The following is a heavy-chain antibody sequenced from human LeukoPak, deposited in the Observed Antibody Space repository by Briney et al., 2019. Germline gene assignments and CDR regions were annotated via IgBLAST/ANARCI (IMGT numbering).Heavy chain of an antibody. CDR2: IYYSGST. D-gene: IGHD3-10*01. CDR3: ATSHSGSYSYYYGMDV. CDR1: GGSISSYY. V-gene: IGHV4-59*04. Sequence: SETLSLTCTVSGGSISSYYWSWIRQPPGKGLEWIGSIYYSGSTYYNPSLKSRVTISVDTSKNQFSLKLSSVTAADTAVYYCATSHSGSYSYYYGMDVWGQGTTVTVFS. J-gene: IGHJ6*02.